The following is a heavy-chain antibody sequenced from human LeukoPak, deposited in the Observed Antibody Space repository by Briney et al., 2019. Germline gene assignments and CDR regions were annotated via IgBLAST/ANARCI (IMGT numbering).Heavy chain of an antibody. V-gene: IGHV1-2*02. CDR3: ARGGYSGYDSLDY. J-gene: IGHJ4*02. D-gene: IGHD5-12*01. Sequence: ASVKVSCKASGYTFTGYYMHWVRQAPGQGLEWMGWINPNSGGTNYAQKFQCRVTMTRDTSISTAYMEMSRLRSDDTAVYYCARGGYSGYDSLDYWGQGTLVTVSS. CDR1: GYTFTGYY. CDR2: INPNSGGT.